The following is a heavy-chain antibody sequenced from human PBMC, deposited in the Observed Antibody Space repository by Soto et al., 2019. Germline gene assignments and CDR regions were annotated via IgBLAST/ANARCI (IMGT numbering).Heavy chain of an antibody. D-gene: IGHD3-22*01. CDR2: ISSSSSYI. J-gene: IGHJ4*02. Sequence: EVQLVESGGGLVKPGGSLRLSCAASGFTFSSYSMNWVRQAPGKGLEWVSSISSSSSYIYYADSVKGRFTISRGNAKTSLYLQMNSLRAEDTAVYYCATTLYYYDTSGYRWGQGTLVTVSS. CDR1: GFTFSSYS. V-gene: IGHV3-21*01. CDR3: ATTLYYYDTSGYR.